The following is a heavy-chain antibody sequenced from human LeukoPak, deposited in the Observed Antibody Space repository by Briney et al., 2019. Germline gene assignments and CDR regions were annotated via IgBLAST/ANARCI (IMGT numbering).Heavy chain of an antibody. CDR2: ISWSSATI. CDR1: GFTFDDYA. D-gene: IGHD4-23*01. CDR3: AKDMETTVVTPTFDY. V-gene: IGHV3-9*01. Sequence: GGSLRLSCAASGFTFDDYAMHWVRQAPGKGLEWVSGISWSSATIGYADSVKGRFTISRDNAKNSLYLQMNSLRAEDTALYYYAKDMETTVVTPTFDYWGQGTLVTVSS. J-gene: IGHJ4*02.